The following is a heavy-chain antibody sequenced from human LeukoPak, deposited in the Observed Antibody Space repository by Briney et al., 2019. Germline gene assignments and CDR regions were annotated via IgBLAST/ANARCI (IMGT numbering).Heavy chain of an antibody. CDR3: ARDLPYSSGWYIGMDV. V-gene: IGHV1-18*01. D-gene: IGHD6-19*01. J-gene: IGHJ6*02. Sequence: ASVKVSCKASGYTFTSYGISWVRQAPGQGLEWMGWISAYNGNTNYAQRLHGRVTMTTDTSTSTAYMELRSLRSDDTAVYYCARDLPYSSGWYIGMDVWGQGTTVTVSS. CDR2: ISAYNGNT. CDR1: GYTFTSYG.